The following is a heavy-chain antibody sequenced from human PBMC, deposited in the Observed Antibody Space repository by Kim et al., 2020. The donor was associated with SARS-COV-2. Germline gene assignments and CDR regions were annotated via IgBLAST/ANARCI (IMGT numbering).Heavy chain of an antibody. CDR3: ARGRGGTGAVFDY. Sequence: AVSVKGRFTISRDNCKNTVYLQMNSLRIEDTAVYFCARGRGGTGAVFDYWGQGTLVTVSS. J-gene: IGHJ4*02. D-gene: IGHD3-16*01. V-gene: IGHV3-53*05.